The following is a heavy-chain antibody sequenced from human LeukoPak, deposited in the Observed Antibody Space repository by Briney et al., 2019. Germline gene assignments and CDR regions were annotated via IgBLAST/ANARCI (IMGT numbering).Heavy chain of an antibody. Sequence: QAGGSLRLSCAASGFTFSSYWMHWVRQAPGKGLLWVSRINTDGSSTNFADSVRGRFTISRDNAKNTLYLQMNSLRAEGTAVYYCTKDLNGTYYGRFYYWGQGTPVTVSS. CDR1: GFTFSSYW. CDR2: INTDGSST. J-gene: IGHJ4*01. D-gene: IGHD1-26*01. CDR3: TKDLNGTYYGRFYY. V-gene: IGHV3-74*01.